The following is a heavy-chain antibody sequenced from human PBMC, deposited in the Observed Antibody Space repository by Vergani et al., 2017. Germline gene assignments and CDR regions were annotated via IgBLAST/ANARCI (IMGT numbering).Heavy chain of an antibody. Sequence: EVQLLESGGGLVQPGGSRRLSCAGAGFTFDTYTMAYVRQAPGKGLEWVATIRSGGGDIFYADSVKGRFTISRANSKNTLFLQMNSLKDEDTAVYYCTTAWVLYYLHGEYFQYWGRGTLVSVSS. CDR1: GFTFDTYT. D-gene: IGHD3-10*01. CDR3: TTAWVLYYLHGEYFQY. V-gene: IGHV3-23*01. J-gene: IGHJ1*01. CDR2: IRSGGGDI.